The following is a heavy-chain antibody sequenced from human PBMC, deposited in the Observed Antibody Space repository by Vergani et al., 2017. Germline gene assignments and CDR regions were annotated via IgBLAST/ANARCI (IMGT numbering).Heavy chain of an antibody. CDR2: VDPEDGET. CDR3: ASRDITIFGVVIIRGYYYYGMDV. D-gene: IGHD3-3*01. V-gene: IGHV1-69-2*01. J-gene: IGHJ6*02. Sequence: VQLVQSGAEVKKPGATVKISCKVSGYTFTDYYMHWVQQAPGKGLEWMGLVDPEDGETIYAEKFQGRVTITADESTSTAYMELSSLRSEDTAVYYCASRDITIFGVVIIRGYYYYGMDVWGQGTTVTVSS. CDR1: GYTFTDYY.